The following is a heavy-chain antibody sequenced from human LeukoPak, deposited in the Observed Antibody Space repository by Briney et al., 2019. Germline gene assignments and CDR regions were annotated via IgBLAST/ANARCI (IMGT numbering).Heavy chain of an antibody. V-gene: IGHV4-59*01. Sequence: PSETLSLTCTVSGGSISSYYWSWIRQPPGKGLEWIGYIYYSGSTNYKSSLKSRVTISVDTSKNQFSLKLSSVTAADTAVYYCARVHRWELLDPYYYYMDVWGKGTTVTVSS. CDR3: ARVHRWELLDPYYYYMDV. CDR1: GGSISSYY. D-gene: IGHD1-26*01. J-gene: IGHJ6*03. CDR2: IYYSGST.